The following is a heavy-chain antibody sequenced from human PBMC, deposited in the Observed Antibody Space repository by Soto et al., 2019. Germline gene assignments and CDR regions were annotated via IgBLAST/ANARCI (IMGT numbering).Heavy chain of an antibody. CDR3: ARDKGYDFWSGYYPDAFDI. Sequence: QVQLVESGGGVVQPGRSLRLSCAASGFTFSSYGMHWVRQAPGKGLEWVAVIWYDGSNKYYADSVKGRFTIFRDNSKNTLYLQMNSLRAEDTAVYYCARDKGYDFWSGYYPDAFDIWGQGTMVTVSS. V-gene: IGHV3-33*01. D-gene: IGHD3-3*01. CDR2: IWYDGSNK. CDR1: GFTFSSYG. J-gene: IGHJ3*02.